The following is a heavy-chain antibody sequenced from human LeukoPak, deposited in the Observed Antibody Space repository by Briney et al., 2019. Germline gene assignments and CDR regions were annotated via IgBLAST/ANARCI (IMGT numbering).Heavy chain of an antibody. Sequence: GGSLRLSCVVSGATVNSNYMSWVRQAPGKGLEWVSVIYSGGSTYYADSAKGRFTISRDISKNTLYLQMNDLRAEDTAVYYCARDFSGYWGQGTLVTVSS. CDR2: IYSGGST. CDR1: GATVNSNY. J-gene: IGHJ4*01. D-gene: IGHD3-10*01. CDR3: ARDFSGY. V-gene: IGHV3-66*01.